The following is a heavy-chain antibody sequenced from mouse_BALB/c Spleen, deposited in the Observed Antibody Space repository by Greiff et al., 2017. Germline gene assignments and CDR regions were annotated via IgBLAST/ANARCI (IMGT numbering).Heavy chain of an antibody. J-gene: IGHJ4*01. D-gene: IGHD1-1*01. CDR1: GYSFTGYY. Sequence: LVKTGASVKISCKASGYSFTGYYMHWVKQSHGKSLEWIGYISCYNGATSYNQKFKGKATFTVDTSSSTAYMQFNSLTSEDSAVYYCARRPITTVGAMDYWGQGTSVTVSS. CDR3: ARRPITTVGAMDY. V-gene: IGHV1S34*01. CDR2: ISCYNGAT.